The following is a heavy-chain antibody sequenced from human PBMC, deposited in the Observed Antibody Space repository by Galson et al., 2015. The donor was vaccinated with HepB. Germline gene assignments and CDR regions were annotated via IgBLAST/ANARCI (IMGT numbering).Heavy chain of an antibody. CDR1: GYTFTSYD. V-gene: IGHV1-8*01. D-gene: IGHD2-2*01. CDR2: MNPNSGNT. Sequence: SVKVSCKASGYTFTSYDINWVRQATGQGLEWMGWMNPNSGNTGYAQKFQGRVTMTRNTSISTAYMELSSLRSEDTAVYYCARVRGDCSSTSCYGNYYYYYYMDVWGKGTTVTVSS. CDR3: ARVRGDCSSTSCYGNYYYYYYMDV. J-gene: IGHJ6*03.